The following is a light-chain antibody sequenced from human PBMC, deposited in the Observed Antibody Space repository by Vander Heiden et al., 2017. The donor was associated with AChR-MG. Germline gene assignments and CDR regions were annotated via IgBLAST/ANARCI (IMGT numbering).Light chain of an antibody. Sequence: EIVLTQSPGTLSLSPGDRATLYCRASQSVSSKYLAWYQQKPGQAPKLLIYAVSTSGATGIPDRLSGSGSATDFTLTISRLEPEDFAMYYCQQYGRSPITFGQGTRLEI. CDR1: QSVSSKY. V-gene: IGKV3-20*01. CDR3: QQYGRSPIT. CDR2: AVST. J-gene: IGKJ5*01.